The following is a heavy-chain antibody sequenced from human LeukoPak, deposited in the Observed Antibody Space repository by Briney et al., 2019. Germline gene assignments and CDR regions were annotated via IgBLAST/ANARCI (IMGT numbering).Heavy chain of an antibody. V-gene: IGHV4-59*12. CDR3: ATSYYYDSSGAYY. D-gene: IGHD3-22*01. CDR2: IYYSGST. Sequence: SETLSLTCTVSGGSISSYYWSWIRQPPGKGLEWIGYIYYSGSTNYNPSLKSRVTISVDKSKNQFSLKLSSVTAADTAVYCCATSYYYDSSGAYYWGQGTLVTVSS. J-gene: IGHJ4*02. CDR1: GGSISSYY.